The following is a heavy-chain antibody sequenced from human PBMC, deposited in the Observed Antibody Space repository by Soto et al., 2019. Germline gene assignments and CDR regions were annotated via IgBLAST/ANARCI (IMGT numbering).Heavy chain of an antibody. CDR3: ARETAVAGNPFDY. CDR1: GGSISSYY. CDR2: IYYSGST. D-gene: IGHD6-19*01. V-gene: IGHV4-59*12. J-gene: IGHJ4*02. Sequence: SETLSLTCTVSGGSISSYYWSWIRQPPGKGLEWIGYIYYSGSTNYNPSLKSRVTISVDTSKNQFSLKLSSVTAADTAVYYCARETAVAGNPFDYWGQGTLVTVSS.